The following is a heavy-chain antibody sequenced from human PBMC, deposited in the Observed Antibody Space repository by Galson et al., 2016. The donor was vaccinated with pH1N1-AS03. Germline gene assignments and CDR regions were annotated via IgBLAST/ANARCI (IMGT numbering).Heavy chain of an antibody. J-gene: IGHJ1*01. Sequence: SLRLSCAASGFTFSSFSMIWVRQAPGKGLEWISYISSSGETIFYGDSVKGRFTISRDNVKKSLYLQMKSLRADDTAVYYCARGVSSGYSYMRRRVRWGQGTLVTVSS. V-gene: IGHV3-48*01. D-gene: IGHD3-22*01. CDR3: ARGVSSGYSYMRRRVR. CDR1: GFTFSSFS. CDR2: ISSSGETI.